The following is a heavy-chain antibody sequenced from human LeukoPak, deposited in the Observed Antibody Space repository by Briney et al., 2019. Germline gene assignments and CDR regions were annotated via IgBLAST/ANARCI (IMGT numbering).Heavy chain of an antibody. CDR3: ARGGRSRFDF. J-gene: IGHJ4*02. V-gene: IGHV3-7*01. CDR2: IKEDGSEK. Sequence: PGGSLRLSCAASGFTFSNYWMSWVRQAPGKGLECVAYIKEDGSEKNYVGSVKGRFTISRDNAKNSLYLQMNSLRAEDTAVYYCARGGRSRFDFWGQGILVTVSS. CDR1: GFTFSNYW. D-gene: IGHD3-16*01.